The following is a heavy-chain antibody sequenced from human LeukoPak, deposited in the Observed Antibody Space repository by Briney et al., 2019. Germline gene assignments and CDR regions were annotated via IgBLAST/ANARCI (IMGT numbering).Heavy chain of an antibody. CDR2: ISSSSSYT. Sequence: GGSLRLSCAASGFTFSDYYMSWIRQAPGKGLEWVSYISSSSSYTNYADSVKGRFTISRDNAKNSLYLQMNSLRAEDTAVYYWARDLEAYCGGDCYSGNFDYWGQGTLVTVSS. V-gene: IGHV3-11*06. J-gene: IGHJ4*02. CDR3: ARDLEAYCGGDCYSGNFDY. CDR1: GFTFSDYY. D-gene: IGHD2-21*02.